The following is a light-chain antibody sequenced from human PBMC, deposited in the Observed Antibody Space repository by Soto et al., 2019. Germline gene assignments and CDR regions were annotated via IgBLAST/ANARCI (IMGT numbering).Light chain of an antibody. V-gene: IGKV1-27*01. J-gene: IGKJ1*01. CDR3: QKYAGHPQT. Sequence: DIQMTQSPSSLSASVGDRVTITCRASQGISNFLAWYQQKPGKAPELLIYAASTLQSGVPSRFSGGGFGTDFTITISSLQHEDVATYYCQKYAGHPQTFGQGTRVEIK. CDR1: QGISNF. CDR2: AAS.